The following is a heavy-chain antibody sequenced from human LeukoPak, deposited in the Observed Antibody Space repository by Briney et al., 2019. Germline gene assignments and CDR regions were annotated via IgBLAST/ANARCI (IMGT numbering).Heavy chain of an antibody. CDR1: GFTFSSYW. Sequence: GGSLRLSCVASGFTFSSYWMHWVRQDPRKGLVWVSRINGDGRNINYADSVRGRFTISRDNAKNTLYLQMNTLRVEDTAVYYCARDPRPSYYYGMDVWGQGTTVTVSS. CDR2: INGDGRNI. V-gene: IGHV3-74*01. J-gene: IGHJ6*02. CDR3: ARDPRPSYYYGMDV. D-gene: IGHD6-6*01.